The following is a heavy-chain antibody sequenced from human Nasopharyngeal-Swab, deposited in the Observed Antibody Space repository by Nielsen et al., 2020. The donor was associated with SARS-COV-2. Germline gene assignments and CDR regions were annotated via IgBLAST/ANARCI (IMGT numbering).Heavy chain of an antibody. CDR1: GFTFSDSA. V-gene: IGHV3-73*01. Sequence: SLNISCAASGFTFSDSAVHWVRQASGKGLEWVGRVRSKANNYATAYAASVKGRFTISRDDSKNTAYLQMNSLKTEDTAVYYCTRCGGSCYAGRDYWGQGTLVTVSS. J-gene: IGHJ4*02. CDR2: VRSKANNYAT. CDR3: TRCGGSCYAGRDY. D-gene: IGHD2-15*01.